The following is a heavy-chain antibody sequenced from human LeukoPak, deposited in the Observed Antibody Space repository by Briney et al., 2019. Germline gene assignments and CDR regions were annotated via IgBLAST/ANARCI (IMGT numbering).Heavy chain of an antibody. CDR2: INHSGST. CDR1: GGSFSGYY. V-gene: IGHV4-34*01. D-gene: IGHD3-22*01. CDR3: ARDSSGYFDY. Sequence: KTSETLSLTCAVYGGSFSGYYWSWIRPPPGKGLEWIGEINHSGSTNYNPSLKSRVTISVDTSKNQFSLKLSSVTAADTAVYYCARDSSGYFDYWGQGTLVTVSS. J-gene: IGHJ4*02.